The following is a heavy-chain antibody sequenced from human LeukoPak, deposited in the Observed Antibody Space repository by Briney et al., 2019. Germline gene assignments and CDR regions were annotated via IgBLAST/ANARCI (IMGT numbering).Heavy chain of an antibody. CDR3: ARAGSSWVGRDFDY. D-gene: IGHD6-13*01. V-gene: IGHV3-30*02. CDR1: GFTFSNYG. CDR2: IRYDGSNK. J-gene: IGHJ4*02. Sequence: GGSLRLSCAASGFTFSNYGMHWVRQAPGKGLEWVAFIRYDGSNKYYADSVKGRFTTSRDNAKNTLYLQMNSLRAEDTAVYYCARAGSSWVGRDFDYWGQGTLVTVSS.